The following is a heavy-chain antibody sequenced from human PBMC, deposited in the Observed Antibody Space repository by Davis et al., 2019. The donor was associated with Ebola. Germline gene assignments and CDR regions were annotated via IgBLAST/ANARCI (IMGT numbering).Heavy chain of an antibody. CDR3: AKWGRNWGSQMYYFDY. CDR2: INHSGNT. CDR1: NYSISSGFY. Sequence: SETLSLTCAVSNYSISSGFYWGWIRQPPGKGLEWIGEINHSGNTNYNPSPESRVTLSVDTSNNQFSLKLNSVTAADTAVYYCAKWGRNWGSQMYYFDYWGQGTLVTVSS. V-gene: IGHV4-38-2*01. J-gene: IGHJ4*02. D-gene: IGHD7-27*01.